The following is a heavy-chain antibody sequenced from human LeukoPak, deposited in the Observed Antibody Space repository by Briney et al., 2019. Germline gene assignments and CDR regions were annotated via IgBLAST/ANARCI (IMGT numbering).Heavy chain of an antibody. V-gene: IGHV3-23*01. D-gene: IGHD5-12*01. CDR2: ISGSGGST. J-gene: IGHJ4*02. Sequence: GGSLRLSCAASGFTFSSYAMSWVGQAPGKGLEWVSAISGSGGSTYYADSVKGRFTISRDNSKNTLYLRMNSLRAEDTAVYYCAKDGYSGYDQTFDYWGQGTLVTVSS. CDR3: AKDGYSGYDQTFDY. CDR1: GFTFSSYA.